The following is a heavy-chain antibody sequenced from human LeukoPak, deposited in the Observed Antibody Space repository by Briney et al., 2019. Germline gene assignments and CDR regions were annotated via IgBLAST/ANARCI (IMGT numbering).Heavy chain of an antibody. Sequence: PSGGSLRLSCAASGFTFSEYWMHWVRQTPGKGLVWISGIKNDGRSTTYADAVRGRFTVSRDNAKNTLYLQMNSLRAEDTAVYYCAREVKLVNTGYFDYWGQGTLVTVSS. CDR2: IKNDGRST. V-gene: IGHV3-74*03. D-gene: IGHD6-6*01. J-gene: IGHJ4*02. CDR1: GFTFSEYW. CDR3: AREVKLVNTGYFDY.